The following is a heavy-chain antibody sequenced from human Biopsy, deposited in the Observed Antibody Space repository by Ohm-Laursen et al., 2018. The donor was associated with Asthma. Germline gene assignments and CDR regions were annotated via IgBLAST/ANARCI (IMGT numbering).Heavy chain of an antibody. CDR3: ARSVNGSFDY. CDR2: ISHDGATS. V-gene: IGHV3-74*01. CDR1: GFTFSYYW. J-gene: IGHJ4*02. D-gene: IGHD2-8*01. Sequence: SLRLSCTAPGFTFSYYWMHWVRQAPGKGLVWVSRISHDGATSNYADSVKGRFTISRDNAKNTLYLHLNTLRADDTAVYFCARSVNGSFDYWGQGTLVIVSS.